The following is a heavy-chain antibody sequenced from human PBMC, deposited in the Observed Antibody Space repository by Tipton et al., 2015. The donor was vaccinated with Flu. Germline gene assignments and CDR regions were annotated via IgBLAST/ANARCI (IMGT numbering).Heavy chain of an antibody. D-gene: IGHD1-26*01. CDR1: GFTFADFS. Sequence: SLRLSCVASGFTFADFSMHWVRQSPGRGLQWVAGVTWNGDTIAYAASVQGRFTISRDNVKNSLYLQMNSLRAEDTAVYYCARDNYEAAGASDYWGQGTLVTVSS. CDR3: ARDNYEAAGASDY. CDR2: VTWNGDTI. V-gene: IGHV3-9*01. J-gene: IGHJ4*02.